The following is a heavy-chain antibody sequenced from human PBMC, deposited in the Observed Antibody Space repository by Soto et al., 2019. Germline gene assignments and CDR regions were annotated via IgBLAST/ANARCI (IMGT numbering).Heavy chain of an antibody. D-gene: IGHD6-13*01. CDR2: FSAYNGNT. Sequence: ASVKVSCKASGYTFTSYGISWVRQAPGQGLERMGWFSAYNGNTNYAQKLQGSVTLTTDTSTSTAYMELRSLRSDDTAVYYCARDGGGSLKYYYFYYGMDVWGQGTTVTVSS. CDR3: ARDGGGSLKYYYFYYGMDV. V-gene: IGHV1-18*01. J-gene: IGHJ6*02. CDR1: GYTFTSYG.